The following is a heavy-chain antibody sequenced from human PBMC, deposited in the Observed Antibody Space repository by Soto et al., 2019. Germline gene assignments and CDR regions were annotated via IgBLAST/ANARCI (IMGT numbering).Heavy chain of an antibody. Sequence: SETLSLTCTVSGGSISSGGDYWSWIRQHQGKGLEWIGYIYYNGSTNYNPSLKSRVTISVDTSKNQFSLKLSSVTAADTAVYCCARARGVATIIYYYGMDVWGQGTTVTVSS. CDR2: IYYNGST. CDR3: ARARGVATIIYYYGMDV. D-gene: IGHD5-12*01. CDR1: GGSISSGGDY. V-gene: IGHV4-31*03. J-gene: IGHJ6*02.